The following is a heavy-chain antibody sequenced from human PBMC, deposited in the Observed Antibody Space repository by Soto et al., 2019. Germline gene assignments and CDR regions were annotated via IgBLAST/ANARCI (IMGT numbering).Heavy chain of an antibody. J-gene: IGHJ4*02. CDR3: AKVCQRFLDILTGDTNFDS. D-gene: IGHD3-9*01. CDR1: GFTFNNFA. Sequence: EVHLLGSGGDLVKPGGSLRLSCEVSGFTFNNFAMSWVRQSPGKGLEWVSTISSDGDLRHYAESVKGRFTISRDNSKSSLFLQMNSLRAEDTALYFCAKVCQRFLDILTGDTNFDSWGQGTLVTVSS. CDR2: ISSDGDLR. V-gene: IGHV3-23*01.